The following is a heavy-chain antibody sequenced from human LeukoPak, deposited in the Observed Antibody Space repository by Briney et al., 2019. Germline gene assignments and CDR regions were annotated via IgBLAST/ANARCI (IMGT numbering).Heavy chain of an antibody. Sequence: SETLSLTCTVSGGSISSSSYYWGWLRQPPGKELEWIGSIYYSGSTYYNPSLKSRVTISVDTSKNQFSLKLSSVTAADTAVYYCASEGNILTGYSYYFDYWGQGTLVTVSS. J-gene: IGHJ4*02. CDR2: IYYSGST. D-gene: IGHD3-9*01. CDR1: GGSISSSSYY. V-gene: IGHV4-39*01. CDR3: ASEGNILTGYSYYFDY.